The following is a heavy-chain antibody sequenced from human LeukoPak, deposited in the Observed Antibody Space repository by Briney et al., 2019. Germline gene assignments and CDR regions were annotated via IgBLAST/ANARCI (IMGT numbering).Heavy chain of an antibody. Sequence: GGSLRLSCAVSGFTFGNYWMSWVRQAPGKGLEWVANMKQDGSEKYYVDSVKGRFTISRDNAKNSLYLQMNSLRAEDTAVYYCARVSTIFGGAVDYWGQGTLVTVSS. D-gene: IGHD3-3*01. CDR2: MKQDGSEK. V-gene: IGHV3-7*05. CDR1: GFTFGNYW. J-gene: IGHJ4*02. CDR3: ARVSTIFGGAVDY.